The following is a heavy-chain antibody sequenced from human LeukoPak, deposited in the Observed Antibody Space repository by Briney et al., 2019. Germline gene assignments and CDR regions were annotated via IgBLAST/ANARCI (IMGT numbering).Heavy chain of an antibody. CDR1: GFTFSDYY. CDR3: AKRSGSYYYY. J-gene: IGHJ4*02. Sequence: GGSLRLSCAASGFTFSDYYMSWIRQAPGKGLEWVSAISGSGGSTYYADSVKGRFTISRDNSKNTLYLQMNSLRAEDTAVYYCAKRSGSYYYYWGQGTLVTVSS. CDR2: ISGSGGST. D-gene: IGHD1-26*01. V-gene: IGHV3-23*01.